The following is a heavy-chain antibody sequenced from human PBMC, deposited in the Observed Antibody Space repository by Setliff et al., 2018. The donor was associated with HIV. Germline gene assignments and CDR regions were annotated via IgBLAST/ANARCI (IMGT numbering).Heavy chain of an antibody. J-gene: IGHJ6*03. CDR2: FVPEHSET. D-gene: IGHD4-17*01. Sequence: ASVKVSCKVSGYTLTELSIHWVRQAPGKGLEWMGGFVPEHSETIYAQKFQGRVTMTGDTSTDTAFMELSGLTSEDTAVYYCATRGDLLGRRASTVTVYYYYLDVWGNGTTVTVSS. V-gene: IGHV1-24*01. CDR1: GYTLTELS. CDR3: ATRGDLLGRRASTVTVYYYYLDV.